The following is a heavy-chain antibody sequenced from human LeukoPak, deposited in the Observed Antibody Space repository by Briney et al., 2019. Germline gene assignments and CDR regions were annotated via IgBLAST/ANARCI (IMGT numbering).Heavy chain of an antibody. Sequence: GGTLSLSCAASGFTFSGACWSWIRQAPGKGLEWVGSIKRKTDAGKTDYAAPVKATFTISIEDSKNTLYPQMNTLRTEDTAVYYCTTDAPDCDGGSCYRSGWAIDIWGQGTMVTVSS. CDR2: IKRKTDAGKT. CDR1: GFTFSGAC. J-gene: IGHJ3*02. CDR3: TTDAPDCDGGSCYRSGWAIDI. D-gene: IGHD2-15*01. V-gene: IGHV3-15*07.